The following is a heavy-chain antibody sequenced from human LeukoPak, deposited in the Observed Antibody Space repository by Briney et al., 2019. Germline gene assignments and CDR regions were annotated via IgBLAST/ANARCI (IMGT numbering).Heavy chain of an antibody. Sequence: GGSLRLSCAASGFTFDDYAMHWVRQAPGKGLEWVSGISWNSGSIGYADSVKGRSTISRDNAKNSLYLQMNSLRAEDTAFYYCAKDNRRHYTSGPNPDSLHWGQGALVTVSS. CDR1: GFTFDDYA. CDR2: ISWNSGSI. J-gene: IGHJ4*02. V-gene: IGHV3-9*01. D-gene: IGHD6-19*01. CDR3: AKDNRRHYTSGPNPDSLH.